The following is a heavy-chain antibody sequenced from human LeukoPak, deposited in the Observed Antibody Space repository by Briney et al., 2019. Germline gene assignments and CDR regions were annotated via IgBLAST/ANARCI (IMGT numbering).Heavy chain of an antibody. CDR3: ARVYYYDSSGLDY. CDR2: ISYDGSNK. V-gene: IGHV3-30-3*01. D-gene: IGHD3-22*01. CDR1: GFTFSSHA. Sequence: GRSLRLSCAASGFTFSSHAIHWVRQAPGKGLEWVAVISYDGSNKYYADSVKGRFTISRDSSKNTLYLQMNSLRAEDTAVYYCARVYYYDSSGLDYWGQGTLVTVSS. J-gene: IGHJ4*02.